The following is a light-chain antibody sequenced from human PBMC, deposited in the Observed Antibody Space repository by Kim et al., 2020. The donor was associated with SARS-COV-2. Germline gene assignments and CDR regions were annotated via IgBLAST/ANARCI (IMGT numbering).Light chain of an antibody. Sequence: GQSVTIPSTGTSSDVGGYNYVSWYQQHPGKAPKLMIDEVTKRPSGVPDRFSGSKSGNTASLTVSGLQADDEADYYCNSYVGNNNLVFGGGTQLTVL. V-gene: IGLV2-8*01. CDR3: NSYVGNNNLV. CDR1: SSDVGGYNY. CDR2: EVT. J-gene: IGLJ3*02.